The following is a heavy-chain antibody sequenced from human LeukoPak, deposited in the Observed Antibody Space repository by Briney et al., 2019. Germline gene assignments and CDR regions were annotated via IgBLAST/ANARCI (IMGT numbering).Heavy chain of an antibody. CDR3: ARKRPNYFDY. CDR1: GFTFSSYA. J-gene: IGHJ4*02. Sequence: GGSLRLSCAASGFTFSSYAMSWVRQAPGKGLEWVSAISGSGVGTYYADSVKGRFTISRDNAENSLYLQMNSLRAEDTALYYCARKRPNYFDYWGQGTLVTVSS. CDR2: ISGSGVGT. V-gene: IGHV3-23*01.